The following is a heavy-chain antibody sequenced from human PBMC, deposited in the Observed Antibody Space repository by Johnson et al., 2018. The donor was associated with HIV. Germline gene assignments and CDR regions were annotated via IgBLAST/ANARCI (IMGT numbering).Heavy chain of an antibody. V-gene: IGHV3-30*18. D-gene: IGHD6-19*01. J-gene: IGHJ3*02. CDR3: AKEPWHSSLSLIGLFVFDI. Sequence: QVQLVESGGGVVQPGRYLRLSCAASGFTFSTYAMHWVRQAPGKGLEWVAVISFDAINKYYADSVKGRFTISRDNSTNTLYLQMDSLRAEDTAVYYCAKEPWHSSLSLIGLFVFDIRGQGTMVTVSS. CDR2: ISFDAINK. CDR1: GFTFSTYA.